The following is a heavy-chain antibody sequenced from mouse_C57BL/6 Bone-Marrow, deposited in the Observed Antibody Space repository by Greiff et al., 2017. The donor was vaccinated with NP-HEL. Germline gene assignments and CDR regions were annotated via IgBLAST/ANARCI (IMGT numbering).Heavy chain of an antibody. CDR2: ISYDGSN. V-gene: IGHV3-6*01. CDR3: ATAQAIAY. D-gene: IGHD3-2*02. CDR1: GYSITSGYY. Sequence: VQLQQSGPGLVKPSQSLSLTCSVTGYSITSGYYWNWIRQFPGNKLEWMGYISYDGSNNYNPSLKNRISITRDTSKNQFFLKLNSVTTEDTATYYCATAQAIAYWGQGTLVTVSA. J-gene: IGHJ3*01.